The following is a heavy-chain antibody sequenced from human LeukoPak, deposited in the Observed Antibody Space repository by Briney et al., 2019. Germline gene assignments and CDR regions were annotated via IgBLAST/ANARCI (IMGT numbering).Heavy chain of an antibody. D-gene: IGHD3-22*01. J-gene: IGHJ3*02. V-gene: IGHV4-4*07. CDR2: IYTSGST. Sequence: PSVTLSLTCTVSGGSISSYYWSWIRQPAGKGLEWIGRIYTSGSTNYNPSLKSRVTMSVDTSKNQFSLKLSSVTAADTAVYYCARVPYYYDSSGYYLNDAFDIWGQGTMVTVSS. CDR1: GGSISSYY. CDR3: ARVPYYYDSSGYYLNDAFDI.